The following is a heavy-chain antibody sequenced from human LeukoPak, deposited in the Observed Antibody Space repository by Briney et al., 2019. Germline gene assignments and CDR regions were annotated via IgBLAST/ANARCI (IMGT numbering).Heavy chain of an antibody. CDR3: VRTSQVQVAGTGDDY. CDR2: IYHSGNT. CDR1: GYSISSGFY. V-gene: IGHV4-38-2*01. Sequence: PSETLSLTCAVSGYSISSGFYWGWIRQPPGKGLEWVGSIYHSGNTYYNPSLRSRVTMSVDTSKNQFSLKLSSLTAADTAVYYCVRTSQVQVAGTGDDYWGQGTLVTVSS. D-gene: IGHD6-19*01. J-gene: IGHJ4*02.